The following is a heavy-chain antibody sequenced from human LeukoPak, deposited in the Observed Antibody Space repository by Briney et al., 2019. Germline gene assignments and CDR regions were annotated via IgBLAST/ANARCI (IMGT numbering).Heavy chain of an antibody. Sequence: ASVKVSCKASGYTFTGYYMHWVRQAPGQGLEWMGWINPNSGGTNYAQKFQGWVTMTRDTSISTAYMELSRLRSDDTAVYYCARLKVDTALNFDYWGQGTLVTVSS. CDR1: GYTFTGYY. V-gene: IGHV1-2*04. CDR3: ARLKVDTALNFDY. D-gene: IGHD5-18*01. CDR2: INPNSGGT. J-gene: IGHJ4*02.